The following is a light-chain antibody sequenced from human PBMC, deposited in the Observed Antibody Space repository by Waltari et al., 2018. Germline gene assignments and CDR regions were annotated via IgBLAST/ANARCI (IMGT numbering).Light chain of an antibody. CDR3: QQHYSSPYT. CDR2: WAS. J-gene: IGKJ2*01. V-gene: IGKV4-1*01. CDR1: QSLLDPSNNKNY. Sequence: DIVLTQSPDSLAVSLGERATINCKSSQSLLDPSNNKNYLAWYRQKPGQPPRLLFYWASTRESGVPGRLSGGGSGSDFTLTISGLQAEDVAVYYCQQHYSSPYTFGRGTKLELK.